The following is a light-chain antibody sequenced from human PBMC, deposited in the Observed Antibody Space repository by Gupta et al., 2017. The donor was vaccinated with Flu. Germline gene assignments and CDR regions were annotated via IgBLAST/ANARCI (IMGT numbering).Light chain of an antibody. CDR3: AAWEDSLNGPV. V-gene: IGLV1-44*01. CDR1: SSNIGSNN. CDR2: SNN. J-gene: IGLJ3*02. Sequence: QSVLTPPPSASASPAQRVTISVSGSSSNIGSNNVNWYQQLPGTAPKLLIYSNNQRPSGVPDRFSGSKSGTSASLAISGLQSEEEADYYCAAWEDSLNGPVFGGGTKLTVL.